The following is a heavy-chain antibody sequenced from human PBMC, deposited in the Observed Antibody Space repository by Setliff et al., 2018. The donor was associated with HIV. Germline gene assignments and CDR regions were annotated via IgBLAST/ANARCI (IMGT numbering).Heavy chain of an antibody. CDR2: ISAYNGNT. D-gene: IGHD3-10*01. CDR1: GGTFRSKG. Sequence: GASVKVSCKASGGTFRSKGISWVRQAPGQGLEWMGWISAYNGNTNYAQKLQGRVTMTTDTSTSTAYMELRSLRSDDTAVYYCAAGYGSGSYGAFDIWGQGTMVTVSS. CDR3: AAGYGSGSYGAFDI. J-gene: IGHJ3*02. V-gene: IGHV1-18*01.